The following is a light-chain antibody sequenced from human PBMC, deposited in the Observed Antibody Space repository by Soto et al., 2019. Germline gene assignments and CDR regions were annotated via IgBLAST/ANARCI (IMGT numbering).Light chain of an antibody. Sequence: SYELTQPPSVSVAPGQTARITCGGTNIGSKSVHWYQQKPGQAPVLVVYDDSDRPSGIPERFSGSNSGDTATLTISRVEAGDEADYYCQVWDSSSDHYVFGTGTKVTVL. CDR1: NIGSKS. CDR2: DDS. CDR3: QVWDSSSDHYV. J-gene: IGLJ1*01. V-gene: IGLV3-21*02.